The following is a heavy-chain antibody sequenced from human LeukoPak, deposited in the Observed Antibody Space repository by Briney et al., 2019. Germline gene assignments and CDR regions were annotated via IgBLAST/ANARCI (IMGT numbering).Heavy chain of an antibody. D-gene: IGHD3-22*01. CDR1: GFTFSSYA. Sequence: GGSLRLSCAASGFTFSSYAMHWVRQAPGKGLEWVAVISYDGSNKYYADSVKGRFTISRDNSKNTLYLQMNSLRAEDTAVYYCAGDPTYYYDSSGRRYYYYGMDVWGQGTTVTVSS. V-gene: IGHV3-30-3*01. CDR3: AGDPTYYYDSSGRRYYYYGMDV. J-gene: IGHJ6*02. CDR2: ISYDGSNK.